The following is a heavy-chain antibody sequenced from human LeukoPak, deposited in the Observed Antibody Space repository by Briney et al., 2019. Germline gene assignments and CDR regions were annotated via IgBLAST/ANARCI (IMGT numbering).Heavy chain of an antibody. V-gene: IGHV3-30*04. Sequence: PGRSLRLSCAASGFTFSSYAMHWVRQAPGKGLEWVAVISYDGSNKYYADSVKGQFTISRDNSKNTLYLQMNSLRAEDTAVYYCAREEYYYDSSGYTSAFDIWGQGTMVTVSS. CDR2: ISYDGSNK. CDR1: GFTFSSYA. CDR3: AREEYYYDSSGYTSAFDI. J-gene: IGHJ3*02. D-gene: IGHD3-22*01.